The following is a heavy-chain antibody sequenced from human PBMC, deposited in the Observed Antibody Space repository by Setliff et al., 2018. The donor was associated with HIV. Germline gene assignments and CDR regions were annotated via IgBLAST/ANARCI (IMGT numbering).Heavy chain of an antibody. Sequence: SETLSLTCTVPGGSIIYTSYYWGWIRQPPGKGLEWIGSIYYSGSVYYNPSLKSRVALSIDTSKSQISLTLTSLTTADTAVYYCGRGPRIVGASWAAIDYWGQGKPVTVSS. V-gene: IGHV4-39*07. CDR2: IYYSGSV. CDR1: GGSIIYTSYY. J-gene: IGHJ4*02. CDR3: GRGPRIVGASWAAIDY. D-gene: IGHD1-26*01.